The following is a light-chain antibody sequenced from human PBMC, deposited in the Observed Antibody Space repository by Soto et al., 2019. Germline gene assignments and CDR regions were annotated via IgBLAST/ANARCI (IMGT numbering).Light chain of an antibody. Sequence: EIVLTQSPGIMSLSPGERATLSCRASQNIGYSYLAWYQPKPGQAPRLLIYGAYSRATGTQDRFPGSGSGTDFTLTISRLEPEDFAVYYRQQYGSSRTTFGQGTRLEI. CDR2: GAY. J-gene: IGKJ5*01. V-gene: IGKV3-20*01. CDR1: QNIGYSY. CDR3: QQYGSSRTT.